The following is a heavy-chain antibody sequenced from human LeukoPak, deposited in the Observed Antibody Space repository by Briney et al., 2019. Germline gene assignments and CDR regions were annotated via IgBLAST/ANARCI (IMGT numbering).Heavy chain of an antibody. CDR3: ARDPHSGAYYYGMDV. D-gene: IGHD2-15*01. Sequence: GGSLRLSCAASGFTFSSYSMNWVRQAPGKGLEWVSYISSSSSTIYYADSVKGRFTISRDNAKNSLYLQMNSLRDEDTAVYYCARDPHSGAYYYGMDVWGQGTTVTVSS. CDR1: GFTFSSYS. J-gene: IGHJ6*02. CDR2: ISSSSSTI. V-gene: IGHV3-48*02.